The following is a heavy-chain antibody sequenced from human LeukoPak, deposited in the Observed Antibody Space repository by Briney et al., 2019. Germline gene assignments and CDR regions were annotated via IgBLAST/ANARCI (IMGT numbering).Heavy chain of an antibody. J-gene: IGHJ3*02. CDR2: IYSGGST. D-gene: IGHD5-12*01. V-gene: IGHV4-39*01. CDR1: SGSISSYY. Sequence: SETLSLTCTVSSGSISSYYWDWIRQSPGKGLEWIGNIYSGGSTYYTPSLKSRVTISVDTSKNQFSLKLSSVTAADTAIYFCARHSRSGSGGYENAFDIWGQGTMVTVSS. CDR3: ARHSRSGSGGYENAFDI.